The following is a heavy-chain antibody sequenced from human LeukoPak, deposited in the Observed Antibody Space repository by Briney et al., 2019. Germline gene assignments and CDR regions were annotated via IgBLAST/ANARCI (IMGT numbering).Heavy chain of an antibody. CDR3: ASSSGYCSGGSCYAGHFQH. CDR1: GFTFSDYY. V-gene: IGHV3-11*03. D-gene: IGHD2-15*01. J-gene: IGHJ1*01. CDR2: ISSSSSYT. Sequence: GGSLRLSCAASGFTFSDYYMSWIRQAPGKGLEWVSYISSSSSYTNYADSVKGRFTISRDNAKNSLYLQMNSLRAEDTAVYYCASSSGYCSGGSCYAGHFQHWGQGTLVIVSS.